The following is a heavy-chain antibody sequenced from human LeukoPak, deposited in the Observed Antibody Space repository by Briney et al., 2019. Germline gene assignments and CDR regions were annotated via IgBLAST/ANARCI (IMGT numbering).Heavy chain of an antibody. D-gene: IGHD6-6*01. CDR3: ARWGIAARPGYYYYMDV. V-gene: IGHV4-4*09. J-gene: IGHJ6*03. Sequence: SETLSLTCTVSGGSVSRYFWRWVRQPPGKGLQWIGHIYADGRTKYNPSLESRVAISVDTSKNQFSLKLSSVTAADTAVYYCARWGIAARPGYYYYMDVWGKGTTVTVSS. CDR1: GGSVSRYF. CDR2: IYADGRT.